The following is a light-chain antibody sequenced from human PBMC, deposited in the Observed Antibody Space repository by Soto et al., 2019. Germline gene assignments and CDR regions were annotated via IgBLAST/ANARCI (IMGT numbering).Light chain of an antibody. CDR1: SSDVGSYNL. V-gene: IGLV2-23*01. CDR2: EGS. CDR3: QSYDSSLRHWV. J-gene: IGLJ3*02. Sequence: QSVLTQPASVSGSPGQSITISCTGTSSDVGSYNLVSWYQQHPGKAPKLMIYEGSKRPSGVSNRFSGSKSGNTASLTISGLQAEDEADYYCQSYDSSLRHWVFGGGTKLTVL.